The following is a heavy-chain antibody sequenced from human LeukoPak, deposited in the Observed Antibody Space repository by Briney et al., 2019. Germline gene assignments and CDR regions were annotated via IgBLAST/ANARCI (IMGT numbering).Heavy chain of an antibody. Sequence: GRSLRLSCAASGFTFSSYGMHWVRQAPGKGLEWVAVIWYDGSNKYYADSVKGRFTISRDNSKNTLYLQMNSLRAEDTAVYYCAITPYSSSHYYYMDVWGKGTTVTVSS. CDR1: GFTFSSYG. V-gene: IGHV3-33*01. J-gene: IGHJ6*03. CDR3: AITPYSSSHYYYMDV. D-gene: IGHD6-6*01. CDR2: IWYDGSNK.